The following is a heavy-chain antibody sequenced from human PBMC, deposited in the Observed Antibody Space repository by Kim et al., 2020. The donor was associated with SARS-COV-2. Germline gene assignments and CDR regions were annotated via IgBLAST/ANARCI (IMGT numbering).Heavy chain of an antibody. Sequence: DTVKGRFTISRDNSKNTLYLQMNILRAEDTAVYYCAKALSTVVVVAANDYWGQGTLVTVSS. V-gene: IGHV3-23*01. D-gene: IGHD2-15*01. CDR3: AKALSTVVVVAANDY. J-gene: IGHJ4*02.